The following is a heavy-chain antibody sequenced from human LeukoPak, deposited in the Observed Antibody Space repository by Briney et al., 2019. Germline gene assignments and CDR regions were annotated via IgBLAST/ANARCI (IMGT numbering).Heavy chain of an antibody. CDR3: ATAVATTEVDY. D-gene: IGHD4-23*01. Sequence: ASVKISCKVSGYTFTDYYMHWVQQAPGKGLEWMGLVDPEDGETIYAEKFQGRVTITADTSTDTACMELSSLRSEDTAVYYCATAVATTEVDYWGQGTLVTVSS. V-gene: IGHV1-69-2*01. J-gene: IGHJ4*02. CDR2: VDPEDGET. CDR1: GYTFTDYY.